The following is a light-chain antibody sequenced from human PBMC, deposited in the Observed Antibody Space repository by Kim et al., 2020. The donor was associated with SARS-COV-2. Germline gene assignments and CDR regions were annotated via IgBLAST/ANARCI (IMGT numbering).Light chain of an antibody. J-gene: IGKJ4*01. CDR1: QSVSSSY. CDR2: GAS. Sequence: EIVLTQSPGTLSLSPGERATLSCRASQSVSSSYLAWYQQKPGQAPRLLIYGASSRATGIPDRFSGSGSGTDFTLTISRLEPEDFAVYYCQQYGSSPLTFGGGTPVDI. CDR3: QQYGSSPLT. V-gene: IGKV3-20*01.